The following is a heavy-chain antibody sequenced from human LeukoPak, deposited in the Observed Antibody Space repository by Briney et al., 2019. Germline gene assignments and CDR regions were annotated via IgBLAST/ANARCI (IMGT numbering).Heavy chain of an antibody. J-gene: IGHJ4*02. CDR3: ARDLPYYDSSGYSLAY. D-gene: IGHD3-22*01. CDR2: INPNSGGT. CDR1: GYTFTGYY. Sequence: GASVKVSCKASGYTFTGYYMHWVRQAPGQGLEWMGWINPNSGGTNYAQKFQGRVTMTRDTSISTAYMELSRLRSDDTAVYYCARDLPYYDSSGYSLAYWGQGTLVTVSS. V-gene: IGHV1-2*02.